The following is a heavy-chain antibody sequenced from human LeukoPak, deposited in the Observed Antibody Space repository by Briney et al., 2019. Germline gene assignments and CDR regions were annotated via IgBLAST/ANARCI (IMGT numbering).Heavy chain of an antibody. V-gene: IGHV3-21*01. D-gene: IGHD1-26*01. Sequence: GGSLRLSCAASGFSFTSYTMNWVRQAPGKGLEWVSSISSSNSYIYYADSVRGRFTISRDNAKNSLYLQMNSLTAEDTAVYFCASGSYGWFDPWGQGTLVTVSS. CDR2: ISSSNSYI. CDR1: GFSFTSYT. J-gene: IGHJ5*02. CDR3: ASGSYGWFDP.